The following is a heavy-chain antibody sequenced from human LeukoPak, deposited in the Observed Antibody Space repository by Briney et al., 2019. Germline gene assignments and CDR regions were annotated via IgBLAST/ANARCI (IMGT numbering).Heavy chain of an antibody. CDR2: INHSGST. J-gene: IGHJ3*02. CDR3: ARQTPSNIPFDAFDI. Sequence: SETLSLTCAVYGGSFNDYYWSWIRQPPGKGLEWIGEINHSGSTNYNPSLKSRVTISVDTSKNQSSLKLSSVTAADTAVYYCARQTPSNIPFDAFDIWGQGTMVTVSS. V-gene: IGHV4-34*01. CDR1: GGSFNDYY. D-gene: IGHD2/OR15-2a*01.